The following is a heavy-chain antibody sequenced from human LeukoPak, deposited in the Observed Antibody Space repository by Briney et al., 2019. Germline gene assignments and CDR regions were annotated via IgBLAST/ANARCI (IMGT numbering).Heavy chain of an antibody. J-gene: IGHJ4*02. CDR1: GYTFTSYG. V-gene: IGHV1-18*01. CDR3: ARAGYYGSGSYYQLDY. CDR2: ISAYNGNT. Sequence: ASVKVSCKASGYTFTSYGISWVRQAPGQGLEWMGWISAYNGNTNYAQKLQGRVTMTTDTSTSTAYMELRSLRSDDTAVYYCARAGYYGSGSYYQLDYWGQGTLVTVSS. D-gene: IGHD3-10*01.